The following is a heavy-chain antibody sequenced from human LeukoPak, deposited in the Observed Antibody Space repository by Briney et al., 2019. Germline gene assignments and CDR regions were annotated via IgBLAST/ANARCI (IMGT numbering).Heavy chain of an antibody. CDR2: IIPIFGIA. D-gene: IGHD3-22*01. Sequence: GSSVKVSCKASGGTFSSYAISWVRQAPGQGLEWMGRIIPIFGIANYAQKFQGRVTITADKSTSTAYMEPSSLRSEDTAVYYCARRVVSSGYSSAEYFQHWGQGTLVTVSS. J-gene: IGHJ1*01. V-gene: IGHV1-69*04. CDR3: ARRVVSSGYSSAEYFQH. CDR1: GGTFSSYA.